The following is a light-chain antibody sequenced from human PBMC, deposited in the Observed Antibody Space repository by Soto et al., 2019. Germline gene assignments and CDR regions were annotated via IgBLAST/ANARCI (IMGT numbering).Light chain of an antibody. V-gene: IGKV3-11*01. J-gene: IGKJ3*01. CDR2: DAS. Sequence: DIVLTQSPATLSLSPGERATLSCRASQSVSRDFAWYHQKPGQAPRLLIYDASNRATGIPARFSGSGSGTDFTLTINSLQPEDFAVYYCQHRHNFGPGTKVDFK. CDR3: QHRHN. CDR1: QSVSRD.